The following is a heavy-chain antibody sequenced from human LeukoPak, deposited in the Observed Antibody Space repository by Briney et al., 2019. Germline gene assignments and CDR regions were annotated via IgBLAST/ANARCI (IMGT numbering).Heavy chain of an antibody. CDR3: ARDPFGDVVVEEDV. D-gene: IGHD2-2*01. CDR2: ISSSSSCI. CDR1: GFTFSSYS. Sequence: GGSLRLSCAASGFTFSSYSMSWVRQAPGKGLEWVSSISSSSSCIYYADSVKGRFTISRDNAKNSLYLQMNSLRAEDTAVYYCARDPFGDVVVEEDVWGKGTTVTVSS. J-gene: IGHJ6*04. V-gene: IGHV3-21*01.